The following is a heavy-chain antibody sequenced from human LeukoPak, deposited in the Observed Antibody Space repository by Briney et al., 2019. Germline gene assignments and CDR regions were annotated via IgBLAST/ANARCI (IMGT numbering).Heavy chain of an antibody. CDR3: ARGREYYGSGLPRKSLTYWYFDL. CDR1: GFTFSSYD. D-gene: IGHD3-10*01. J-gene: IGHJ2*01. CDR2: IGTAGDT. V-gene: IGHV3-13*01. Sequence: PGGSLRLSCAASGFTFSSYDMHWVRQATGKGLEWVSAIGTAGDTYYPGSVKGRFTISRENAKNSLYLQMNSLRAGDTAVYYCARGREYYGSGLPRKSLTYWYFDLWGRGTLVTVSS.